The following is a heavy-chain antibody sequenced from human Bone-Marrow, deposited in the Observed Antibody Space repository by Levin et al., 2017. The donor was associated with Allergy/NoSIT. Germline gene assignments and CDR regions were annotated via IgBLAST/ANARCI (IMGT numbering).Heavy chain of an antibody. CDR3: FRDRGFVVLTGMRTFDS. V-gene: IGHV4-30-4*01. CDR2: IYYSGNT. D-gene: IGHD2-2*01. J-gene: IGHJ4*02. Sequence: SETLSLTCTVSDDFINSGDYYWSWIRQPPGKALEWIGYIYYSGNTDYNPSLKSRITISIDTSKKQFSLRLDSVTPADTAVYYGFRDRGFVVLTGMRTFDSWGQGVRVIVSS. CDR1: DDFINSGDYY.